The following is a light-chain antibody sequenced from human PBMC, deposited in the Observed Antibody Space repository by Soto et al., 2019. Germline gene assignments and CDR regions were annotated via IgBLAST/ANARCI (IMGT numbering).Light chain of an antibody. V-gene: IGKV1-39*01. Sequence: DIQMTQSPSSLSASVGDRVTITCRASQSISSYLNWYQQKPGKAPKLLIYDASSLQSGVPSRFRISGSATDFTLTIIMLQAEDFANYYCQQSYRTPYNFGHGTKLEIK. CDR1: QSISSY. CDR2: DAS. CDR3: QQSYRTPYN. J-gene: IGKJ2*01.